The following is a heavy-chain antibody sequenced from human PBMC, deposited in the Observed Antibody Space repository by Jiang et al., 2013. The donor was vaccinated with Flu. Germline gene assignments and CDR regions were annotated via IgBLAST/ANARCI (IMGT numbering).Heavy chain of an antibody. V-gene: IGHV1-46*03. CDR1: GYTFTSYY. D-gene: IGHD3-22*01. CDR2: INPSGGST. Sequence: SGAEVKKPGASVKVSCKASGYTFTSYYMHWVRQAPGQGLEWMGIINPSGGSTSYAQKFQGRVTMTRDTSTSTVYMELSSLRSEDTAVYYCAREGVDGRIVVVITHFDYWGQGTLVTVSS. CDR3: AREGVDGRIVVVITHFDY. J-gene: IGHJ4*02.